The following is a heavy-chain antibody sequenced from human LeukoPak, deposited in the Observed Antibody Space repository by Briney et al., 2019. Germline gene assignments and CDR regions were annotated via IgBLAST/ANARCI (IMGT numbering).Heavy chain of an antibody. CDR2: ASYSGST. D-gene: IGHD3-16*01. J-gene: IGHJ4*02. CDR3: ASYYDYVWGSYSL. Sequence: SETLSLTCTVSGGSISSSSYYWGWIRQPPGKGLGWIGSASYSGSTYYNPSLKSRVTISVDTSKNQFSLKLSSVTAADTAVYYCASYYDYVWGSYSLWGQGTLVTVSS. CDR1: GGSISSSSYY. V-gene: IGHV4-39*07.